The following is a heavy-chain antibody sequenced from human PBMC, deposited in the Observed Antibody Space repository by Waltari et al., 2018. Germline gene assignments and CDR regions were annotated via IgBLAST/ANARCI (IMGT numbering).Heavy chain of an antibody. V-gene: IGHV4-39*07. J-gene: IGHJ3*02. CDR3: AREGSLLRFLEWSQGDAFDI. CDR2: IYYSGST. Sequence: QLQLQESGPGLVKPSETLSLTCTVSGGSISSSSYYWGWIRQPPGKGLEWIGSIYYSGSTYYNPSLKIRVTISVDTSKNQFSLKLSSVTAADTAVYYCAREGSLLRFLEWSQGDAFDIWGQGTMVTVSS. CDR1: GGSISSSSYY. D-gene: IGHD3-3*01.